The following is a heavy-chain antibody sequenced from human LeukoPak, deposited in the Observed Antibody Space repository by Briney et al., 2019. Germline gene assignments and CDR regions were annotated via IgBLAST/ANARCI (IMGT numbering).Heavy chain of an antibody. J-gene: IGHJ4*02. CDR3: AREAYYYDSSGYPTENYFDY. V-gene: IGHV3-23*01. D-gene: IGHD3-22*01. Sequence: GGSLRLSCAASGFTFSSYAMSWVRQAPGKGLEWVSAISGSGGSTYYADSVKGRFTISRDNAKNSLYLQMNSLRAEDTAVYYCAREAYYYDSSGYPTENYFDYWGQGTLVTVSS. CDR1: GFTFSSYA. CDR2: ISGSGGST.